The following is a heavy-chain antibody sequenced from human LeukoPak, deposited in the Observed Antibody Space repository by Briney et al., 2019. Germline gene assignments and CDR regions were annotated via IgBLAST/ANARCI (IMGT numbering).Heavy chain of an antibody. CDR3: ARGPGYFQH. V-gene: IGHV6-1*01. J-gene: IGHJ1*01. CDR1: GDSVSSNSGA. CDR2: TYYRSKWFS. Sequence: SQTLSLTCAISGDSVSSNSGAWNWIRQSPSRGLEWLGRTYYRSKWFSRYAVSVKSRITINADTSKNQFSLQLNSVTPDDTAVYYCARGPGYFQHWGQGTLVTVSS.